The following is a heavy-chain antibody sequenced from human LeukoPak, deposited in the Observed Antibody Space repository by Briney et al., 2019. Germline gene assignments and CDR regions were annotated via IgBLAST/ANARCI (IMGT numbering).Heavy chain of an antibody. V-gene: IGHV4-59*01. CDR2: VYYSGST. CDR1: GDSISSNY. D-gene: IGHD6-19*01. CDR3: ARLSGSVAGYPFDI. J-gene: IGHJ3*02. Sequence: SETLSLTCTVSGDSISSNYWSWIRQSPGKGLEWIGYVYYSGSTNYNSSLKSRVTISIDMATIQFSLKLSSVTAADTAVYYCARLSGSVAGYPFDIWGQGTLVTVSS.